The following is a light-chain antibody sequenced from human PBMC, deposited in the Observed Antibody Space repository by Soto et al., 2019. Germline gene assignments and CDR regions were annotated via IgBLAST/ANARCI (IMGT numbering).Light chain of an antibody. CDR1: QRISSW. CDR3: QQYNSHSGT. Sequence: DIQMTQSPSTLSASVGDRVTITCRASQRISSWLAWYQQKPGKVPKVLIYKAFSLESGVPSRFRGSGSGTEFTLTFSSLQPDDFATYYCQQYNSHSGTFGQGTKVDIK. CDR2: KAF. V-gene: IGKV1-5*03. J-gene: IGKJ1*01.